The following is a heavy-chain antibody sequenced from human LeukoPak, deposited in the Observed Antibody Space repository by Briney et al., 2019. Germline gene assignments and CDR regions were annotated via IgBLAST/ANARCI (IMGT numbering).Heavy chain of an antibody. CDR2: IRVSDGAR. D-gene: IGHD1-26*01. J-gene: IGHJ3*02. V-gene: IGHV3-23*01. CDR1: GFTFSSYS. CDR3: AKEPRWELLHSFDI. Sequence: GGSLRLSCAASGFTFSSYSMNWVRRAPGKGLEWVSSIRVSDGARFYADSVKGRFIISRDNPKNTLFLQMNSLRAEDTAVYYCAKEPRWELLHSFDIWGQGTMVTVSS.